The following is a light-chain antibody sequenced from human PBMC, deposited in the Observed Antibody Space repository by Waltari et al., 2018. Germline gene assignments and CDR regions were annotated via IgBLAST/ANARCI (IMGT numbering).Light chain of an antibody. CDR1: SSDIGDFNY. Sequence: SALTQPASVSGSPGQSITISCTGTSSDIGDFNYISWYQQHPGEAHKLIIYGVTTRPSGLSNRFSGSKSGNTASLTISGLQADDEAEYFCSSYTDTNTLHVVFGGGTKLSVL. J-gene: IGLJ2*01. CDR2: GVT. V-gene: IGLV2-14*03. CDR3: SSYTDTNTLHVV.